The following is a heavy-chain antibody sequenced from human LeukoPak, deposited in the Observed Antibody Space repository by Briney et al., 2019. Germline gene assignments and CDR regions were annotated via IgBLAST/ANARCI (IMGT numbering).Heavy chain of an antibody. CDR2: ISAYNGNT. CDR3: ATSTTALIVYYFDY. D-gene: IGHD4-11*01. Sequence: ASVKVSCKASGYTFTSYGISWVRQAPGQGLEWMGWISAYNGNTNYAQKLQGRATMTTDTSTSTAYMELRSLRSDDTAVYYCATSTTALIVYYFDYWGQGTLVTVSS. CDR1: GYTFTSYG. J-gene: IGHJ4*02. V-gene: IGHV1-18*01.